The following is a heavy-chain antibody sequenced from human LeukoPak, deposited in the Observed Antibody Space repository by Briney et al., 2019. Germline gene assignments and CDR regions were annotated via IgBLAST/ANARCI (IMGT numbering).Heavy chain of an antibody. Sequence: GGSLRLSCAASGFTFSSSAMSWVRQAPGKGLEWVSSISGSGSGGSTYYADSVKGRFTISRDNSKNTLYLQMNSLRAEDTAVYYCAKAETRLRYFGVDYWGHGTLVTVSS. D-gene: IGHD3-9*01. CDR3: AKAETRLRYFGVDY. J-gene: IGHJ4*01. CDR2: ISGSGSGGST. V-gene: IGHV3-23*01. CDR1: GFTFSSSA.